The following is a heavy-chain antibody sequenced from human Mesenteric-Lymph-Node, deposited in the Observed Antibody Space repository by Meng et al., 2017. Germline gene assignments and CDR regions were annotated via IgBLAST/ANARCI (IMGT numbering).Heavy chain of an antibody. J-gene: IGHJ4*02. D-gene: IGHD2-21*02. Sequence: SLKIPCAASGFTFDDYAMHWVRQAPGKGLEWVSGISWNSGSIGYADSVKGRFTISGDNAKNSLYLQTNSLRAEDTAVYYCAGFCGADCYPYWGQGTLVTVSS. V-gene: IGHV3-9*01. CDR1: GFTFDDYA. CDR2: ISWNSGSI. CDR3: AGFCGADCYPY.